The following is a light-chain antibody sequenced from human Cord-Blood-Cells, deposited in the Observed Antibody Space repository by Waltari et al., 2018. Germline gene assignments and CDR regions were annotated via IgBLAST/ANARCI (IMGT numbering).Light chain of an antibody. CDR3: QQYNSWPIT. CDR1: QSFSSH. CDR2: GAS. V-gene: IGKV3-15*01. J-gene: IGKJ5*01. Sequence: ELVLLHASASLSVTPGDRATLSFRASQSFSSHLPWYQQKPGQAPRLLIYGASTMDSGIPARFSGSGSGTEFTLTISSLQSEDFAVYYCQQYNSWPITFGQGTRLEIK.